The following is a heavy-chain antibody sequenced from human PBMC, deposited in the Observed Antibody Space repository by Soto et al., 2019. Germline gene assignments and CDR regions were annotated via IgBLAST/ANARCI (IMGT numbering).Heavy chain of an antibody. CDR2: IYPGDSDT. D-gene: IGHD2-2*01. Sequence: GESLKISCTVSGYRFTGYWIGCVRPKPGKGLEWMGIIYPGDSDTRYSPSFQGQVTISADKSISTAYLQWSSLKASDTAMYYCARPVTGVVDFDYWGQGTRVTVSA. CDR1: GYRFTGYW. V-gene: IGHV5-51*01. J-gene: IGHJ4*02. CDR3: ARPVTGVVDFDY.